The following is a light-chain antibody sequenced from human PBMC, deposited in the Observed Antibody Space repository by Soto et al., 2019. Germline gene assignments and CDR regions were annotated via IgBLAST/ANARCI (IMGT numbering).Light chain of an antibody. J-gene: IGKJ1*01. CDR3: QQRYNWPRT. Sequence: EILLTQSPATLSLSPGERATLSCRASQSVSSYLAWYQQTHGQAPRLLIYDASNRDTGIPARFSGSGSGTECTLPISSLEPEDVAVYYCQQRYNWPRTFGQGTKVDIK. CDR2: DAS. CDR1: QSVSSY. V-gene: IGKV3-11*01.